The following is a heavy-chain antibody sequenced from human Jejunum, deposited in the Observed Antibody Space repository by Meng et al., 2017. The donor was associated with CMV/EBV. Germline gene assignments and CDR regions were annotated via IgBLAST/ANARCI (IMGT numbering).Heavy chain of an antibody. CDR2: MYSAGNT. Sequence: EVQLVESXXXXXQXXGXXRLSCAASGFSVSNSYMSWVRQAPGKGLEWVSVMYSAGNTYYADSVKGRFTTSRDNSKNTLYLQMNSLRAEDTAVYYCARNWYYYDTRPQLGYWGQGTLVTVSS. J-gene: IGHJ4*02. CDR3: ARNWYYYDTRPQLGY. D-gene: IGHD3-22*01. CDR1: GFSVSNSY. V-gene: IGHV3-66*01.